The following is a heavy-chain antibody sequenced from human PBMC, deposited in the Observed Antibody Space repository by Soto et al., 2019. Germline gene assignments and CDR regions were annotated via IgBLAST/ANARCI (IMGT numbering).Heavy chain of an antibody. V-gene: IGHV5-10-1*03. D-gene: IGHD5-12*01. CDR3: ARLSWHSTGNYYYYGMDV. CDR1: GYSFTSYW. J-gene: IGHJ6*02. CDR2: IDPSDSYT. Sequence: EVQLVQSGAEVKKPGESLRISCKGSGYSFTSYWISWVRQMPGKGLEWMGRIDPSDSYTNYSPSFQGHVTISADKSISTAYLQWSSLKASDTAMYYCARLSWHSTGNYYYYGMDVWGQGTTVTVSS.